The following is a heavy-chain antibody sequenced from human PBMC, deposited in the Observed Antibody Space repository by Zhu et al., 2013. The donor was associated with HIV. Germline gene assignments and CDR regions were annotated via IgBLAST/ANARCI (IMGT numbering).Heavy chain of an antibody. D-gene: IGHD1-26*01. CDR3: AREKRGATPRMDWFDP. CDR1: GYTFTGYY. CDR2: INPNSGGT. V-gene: IGHV1-2*02. Sequence: QLIQSGPEVKKPGASVKVSCKASGYTFTGYYMHWVRQAPGQGLEWMGWINPNSGGTNYAQKFQGRVTMTRDTSISTAYMELSRLRSDDTAVYYCAREKRGATPRMDWFDPWGQGTLVTVSS. J-gene: IGHJ5*02.